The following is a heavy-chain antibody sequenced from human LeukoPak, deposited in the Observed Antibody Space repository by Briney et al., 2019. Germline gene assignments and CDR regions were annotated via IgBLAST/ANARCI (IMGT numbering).Heavy chain of an antibody. D-gene: IGHD5-12*01. V-gene: IGHV1-69*05. J-gene: IGHJ5*02. CDR3: ARVVGGWLRSSLASQFDP. CDR1: GGTFSSYA. Sequence: ASVTVSCKASGGTFSSYAISWVRQAPGQGLEWMGGIIPIFGTANYAQKFQGRVTITTDESTSTAYMELSSLRSEDTAVYYCARVVGGWLRSSLASQFDPWGQGTLVTVSS. CDR2: IIPIFGTA.